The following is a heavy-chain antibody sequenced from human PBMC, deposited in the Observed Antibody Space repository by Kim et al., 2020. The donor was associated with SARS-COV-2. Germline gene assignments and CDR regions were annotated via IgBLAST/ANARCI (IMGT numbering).Heavy chain of an antibody. D-gene: IGHD5-12*01. Sequence: ASVKVSCKASGYTFTNYLMHWVRQVPGQGLEWIGWINTDNGNTKYSQKFQGRVTITRDTSASTGYMELSSLRSEDTAVYYCARDIAYNWFDPWGQGTLVT. CDR3: ARDIAYNWFDP. J-gene: IGHJ5*02. V-gene: IGHV1-3*04. CDR2: INTDNGNT. CDR1: GYTFTNYL.